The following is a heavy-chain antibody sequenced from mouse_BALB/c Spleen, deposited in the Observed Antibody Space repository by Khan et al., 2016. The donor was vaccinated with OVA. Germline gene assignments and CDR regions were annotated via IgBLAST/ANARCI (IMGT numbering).Heavy chain of an antibody. CDR2: ISTNYGDA. CDR1: GYTFTDYA. J-gene: IGHJ3*01. V-gene: IGHV1S137*01. D-gene: IGHD1-1*02. Sequence: QVRLQQSGAELVRPGVSVKISCKASGYTFTDYAMHWVKQRHAKSLEWIGVISTNYGDADYNQKFQGKASMTVDRSSSTVYMELARLTSEDSAIDSCVRGGKFAYWGQGTLVTVSA. CDR3: VRGGKFAY.